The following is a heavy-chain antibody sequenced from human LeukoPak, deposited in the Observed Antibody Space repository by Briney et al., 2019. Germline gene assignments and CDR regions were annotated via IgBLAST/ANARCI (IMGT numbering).Heavy chain of an antibody. D-gene: IGHD5-12*01. CDR3: ARGVATTNYYYYYYGMDV. Sequence: SVKVSRKASGGTFSSYAISWVRQAPGQGLEWMGRIIPILGIANYAQKFQGRVTITADKSTSTAYMELSSLRSEDTAVYYCARGVATTNYYYYYYGMDVWGQGTTVTVSS. CDR1: GGTFSSYA. J-gene: IGHJ6*02. CDR2: IIPILGIA. V-gene: IGHV1-69*04.